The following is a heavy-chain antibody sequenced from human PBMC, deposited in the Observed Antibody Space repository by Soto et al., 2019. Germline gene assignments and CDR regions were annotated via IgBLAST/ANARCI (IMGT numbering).Heavy chain of an antibody. CDR3: ARRDLPGGLED. CDR1: GYSFTTYW. Sequence: GESLKISCQGSGYSFTTYWIGWGRQMPGKGLEWMGIISPGDSDTIYSPSFQGQVTMSVDKSISTAYLQWSSLKASDTVMYYCARRDLPGGLEDWGEGTLVTVSS. J-gene: IGHJ4*02. V-gene: IGHV5-51*01. CDR2: ISPGDSDT.